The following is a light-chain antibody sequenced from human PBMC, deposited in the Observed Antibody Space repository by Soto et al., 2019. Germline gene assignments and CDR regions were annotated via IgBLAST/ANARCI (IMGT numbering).Light chain of an antibody. CDR3: QQYGSSPYT. Sequence: EIVLTQSPGTLSGSPGERVTLSCRASQSVSSSYLAWYQQKPGQAPRLLIYGASSRATGIPDRFSGSGSGTDFTLTISRLEPEDLALYYCQQYGSSPYTFGQGTKLEIK. CDR1: QSVSSSY. V-gene: IGKV3-20*01. J-gene: IGKJ2*01. CDR2: GAS.